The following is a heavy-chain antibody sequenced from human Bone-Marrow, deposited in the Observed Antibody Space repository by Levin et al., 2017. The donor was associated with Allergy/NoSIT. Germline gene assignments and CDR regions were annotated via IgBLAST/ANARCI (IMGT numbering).Heavy chain of an antibody. CDR3: AKDVRSGSMDV. V-gene: IGHV3-33*06. CDR2: VWSHGTDK. Sequence: GESLKISCVASGYTFSDHGIHWVRQAPGKGLEWVALVWSHGTDKYYADSVRGRFTISRDNSKNTVYLQMDSLRAEDTAIYYCAKDVRSGSMDVWGQGTTVTVSS. D-gene: IGHD3-10*01. J-gene: IGHJ6*02. CDR1: GYTFSDHG.